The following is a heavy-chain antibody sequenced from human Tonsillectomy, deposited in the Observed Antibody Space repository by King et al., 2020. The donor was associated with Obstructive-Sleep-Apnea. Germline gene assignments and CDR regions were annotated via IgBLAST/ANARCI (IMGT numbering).Heavy chain of an antibody. V-gene: IGHV3-23*04. CDR2: ISGSGGST. J-gene: IGHJ6*02. D-gene: IGHD1-14*01. CDR1: GFTFSSYA. Sequence: VQLVESGGGLVQPGGSLRLSCAASGFTFSSYAMSWVRQAPGKGLEWVSAISGSGGSTYYADSVKGRFTISRDNSKNTLYLQMNSLRAEDTAVYYCAKSQTAFPDAYYYGMDVWGQGTTVTVSS. CDR3: AKSQTAFPDAYYYGMDV.